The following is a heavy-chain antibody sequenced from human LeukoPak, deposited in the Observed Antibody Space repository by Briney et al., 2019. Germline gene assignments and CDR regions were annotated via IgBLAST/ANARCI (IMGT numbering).Heavy chain of an antibody. Sequence: SETLSLTCAVYGGSFSGYYWSWIRQPPGKGLEWIGEINHSGSTNYNPSLKSRVTISVDTSKNQFSLKLSSVTAADTAVYYCAREGSGRSYYFDYWGQGTLSPSPQ. J-gene: IGHJ4*02. CDR2: INHSGST. D-gene: IGHD2-15*01. CDR3: AREGSGRSYYFDY. V-gene: IGHV4-34*01. CDR1: GGSFSGYY.